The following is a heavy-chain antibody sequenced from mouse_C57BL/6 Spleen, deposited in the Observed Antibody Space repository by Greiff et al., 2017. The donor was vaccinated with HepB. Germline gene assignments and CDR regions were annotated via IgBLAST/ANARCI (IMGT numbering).Heavy chain of an antibody. CDR2: IDPNSGGT. J-gene: IGHJ2*01. CDR3: ARSTTVVALGYYFDY. CDR1: GYTFTSYL. Sequence: QVQLQQPGAELVKPGASVKLSCKASGYTFTSYLMHWVKQRPGRGLEWLGRIDPNSGGTKYNEKFKSKATLTVDKPSSTAYMQLSSLTSEDSAVYYCARSTTVVALGYYFDYWGQGTTLTVSS. V-gene: IGHV1-72*01. D-gene: IGHD1-1*01.